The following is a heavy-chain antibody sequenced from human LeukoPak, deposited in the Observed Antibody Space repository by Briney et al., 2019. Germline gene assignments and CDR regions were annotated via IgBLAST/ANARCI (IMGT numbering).Heavy chain of an antibody. D-gene: IGHD1-1*01. V-gene: IGHV5-51*01. J-gene: IGHJ4*02. CDR1: GYSFTSYC. CDR3: ARRLPGGTYYFDY. CDR2: IYPGDSDT. Sequence: PGESLKISCKGSGYSFTSYCIAWVRRLPGKGLEWMGIIYPGDSDTRYSPSFQGQVTISADKSISTAYLQWSSLKASDTAMYYCARRLPGGTYYFDYWGQGTLVTVSS.